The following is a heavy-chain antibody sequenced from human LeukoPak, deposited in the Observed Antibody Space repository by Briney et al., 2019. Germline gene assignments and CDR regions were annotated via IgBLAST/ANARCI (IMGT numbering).Heavy chain of an antibody. CDR1: GFTFSNYA. D-gene: IGHD4/OR15-4a*01. Sequence: PGGSLRLSCAASGFTFSNYAMSWVRQAPGKGLEWVSAISGSGGSTYYADSVKGRFTISRDNSKNTLYLQMNSLRAEDTAVYYCAKRTVALGAPWFDPWGQGTLVTVSS. J-gene: IGHJ5*02. CDR2: ISGSGGST. CDR3: AKRTVALGAPWFDP. V-gene: IGHV3-23*01.